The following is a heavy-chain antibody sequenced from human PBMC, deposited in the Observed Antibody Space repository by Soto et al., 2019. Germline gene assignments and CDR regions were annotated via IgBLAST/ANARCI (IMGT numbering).Heavy chain of an antibody. V-gene: IGHV1-69*13. CDR2: IIPIFGTA. D-gene: IGHD6-13*01. CDR3: ARDKNGSSWFLFDY. J-gene: IGHJ4*02. Sequence: VASVKVSCKASGGTFSSYAISWVRQAPGQGLEWMGGIIPIFGTANYAQKFQGRVTITADESTSTAYMELSSLRSEDTAVYYCARDKNGSSWFLFDYWGQGTLVTVSS. CDR1: GGTFSSYA.